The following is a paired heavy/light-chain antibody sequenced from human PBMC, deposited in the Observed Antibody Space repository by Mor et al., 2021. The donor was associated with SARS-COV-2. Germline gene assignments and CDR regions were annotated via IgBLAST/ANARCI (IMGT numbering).Light chain of an antibody. CDR3: LQHNGFPLT. CDR2: DAS. V-gene: IGKV1-17*01. CDR1: QGIRND. Sequence: DIQMTQSPPSLSASVGDRVTITCRASQGIRNDLGWYQQKPGKAPKRLIYDASTLQSGVPSRFSGSGSGTEFTLTISSLQPEDFATYFCLQHNGFPLTFGQGTRLEIK. J-gene: IGKJ5*01.
Heavy chain of an antibody. D-gene: IGHD3-22*01. J-gene: IGHJ3*02. CDR1: GSTFTSYA. CDR2: IYAANSNT. CDR3: AGGEMYFDTSGTHI. V-gene: IGHV1-3*01. Sequence: QLVQSGAEVKKPGASVKVSCKASGSTFTSYAFHWVRQAPGQRLEWMGWIYAANSNTQYSQKFQGRATITRDTSASTVYMELRRLTSEDTAVYYCAGGEMYFDTSGTHIWGQGTMVTVSS.